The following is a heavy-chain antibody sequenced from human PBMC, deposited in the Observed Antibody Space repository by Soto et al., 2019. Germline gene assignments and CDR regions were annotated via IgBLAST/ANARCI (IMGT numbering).Heavy chain of an antibody. CDR1: GYSFTSYW. J-gene: IGHJ4*02. CDR3: ARHGAYDSSGYYYGDY. V-gene: IGHV5-10-1*01. Sequence: PGESLKISCKGSGYSFTSYWISWVRQMPGKGLEWMGRIDPSDSYTNYSPSFQGHVTISADKSISTAYPQWSSLKASDTAMCYCARHGAYDSSGYYYGDYWGQGTLVTVSS. D-gene: IGHD3-22*01. CDR2: IDPSDSYT.